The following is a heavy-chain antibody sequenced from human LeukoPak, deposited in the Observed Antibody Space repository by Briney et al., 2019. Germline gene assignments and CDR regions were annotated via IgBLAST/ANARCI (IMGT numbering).Heavy chain of an antibody. CDR2: INPSGGIT. Sequence: ASEKVSCKASGYTFSSYYIHWVRQAPGQGLERMGIINPSGGITTYAQKFEGRVTMTRDTSTSTVDMKLSRLRSEDTAVYYCARYSGSYHTYFDSWGQGTLVTVSS. CDR1: GYTFSSYY. J-gene: IGHJ4*02. D-gene: IGHD1-26*01. V-gene: IGHV1-46*01. CDR3: ARYSGSYHTYFDS.